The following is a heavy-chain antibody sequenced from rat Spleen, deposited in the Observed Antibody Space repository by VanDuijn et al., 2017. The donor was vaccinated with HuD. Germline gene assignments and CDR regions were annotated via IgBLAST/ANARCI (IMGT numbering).Heavy chain of an antibody. V-gene: IGHV2-19*01. J-gene: IGHJ3*01. CDR2: IWSNGGT. CDR1: GFSLTDYN. D-gene: IGHD5-1*01. Sequence: QVQLKESGPGLVQPSQTLSLICTVSGFSLTDYNIHWLRQPPGKGLEWMGIIWSNGGTDYNSPIKSRLSISRDTSKSQVFLKMDSLQSEDTAMYFCARLLGEAYWGQGTLVTVSS. CDR3: ARLLGEAY.